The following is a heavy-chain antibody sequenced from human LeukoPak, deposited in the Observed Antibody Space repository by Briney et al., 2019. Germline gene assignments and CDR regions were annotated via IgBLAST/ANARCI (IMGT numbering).Heavy chain of an antibody. J-gene: IGHJ4*02. CDR3: AKDTRFCTGRCYSGRVGFDS. V-gene: IGHV3-23*01. D-gene: IGHD2-8*02. CDR1: GFTFTSYA. CDR2: ISNSGDST. Sequence: PGGSLRLSCAASGFTFTSYAMSWVRQAPGKGLEWVSGISNSGDSTYYADSVKGRFTISRDNSRNTLYLQMHTLTAEDTALYYCAKDTRFCTGRCYSGRVGFDSWGQGTLVTVSS.